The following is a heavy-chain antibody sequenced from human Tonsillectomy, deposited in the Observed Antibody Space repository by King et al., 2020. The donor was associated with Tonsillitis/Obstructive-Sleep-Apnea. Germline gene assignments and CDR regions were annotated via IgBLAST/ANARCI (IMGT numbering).Heavy chain of an antibody. D-gene: IGHD3-10*01. V-gene: IGHV4-59*12. J-gene: IGHJ4*02. CDR2: IYYSGST. CDR3: ARVRGVCFGELSKYYFDY. CDR1: GGSISSYY. Sequence: QLQESGPGLXKPSETLSLTCTVSGGSISSYYWSWIRQTPGKGLEWIGYIYYSGSTNYNPSLKSRVTISVDKSKNQFSLKLSSLTAADTAVYYCARVRGVCFGELSKYYFDYWGQGTLVTVSS.